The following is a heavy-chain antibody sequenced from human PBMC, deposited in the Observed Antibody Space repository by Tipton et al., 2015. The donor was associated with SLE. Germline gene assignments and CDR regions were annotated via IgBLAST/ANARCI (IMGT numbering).Heavy chain of an antibody. D-gene: IGHD4-17*01. V-gene: IGHV4-34*01. CDR2: INHSGST. J-gene: IGHJ6*02. CDR1: GGSFSGYY. Sequence: TLSLTCAVYGGSFSGYYWSWIRQPPGKGLEWIGEINHSGSTNYNPSLKSRVTISVDTSKNQFSLELTSVTAADTAMYFCARGSTDKDHHYCALDVWGQGTTVTVSS. CDR3: ARGSTDKDHHYCALDV.